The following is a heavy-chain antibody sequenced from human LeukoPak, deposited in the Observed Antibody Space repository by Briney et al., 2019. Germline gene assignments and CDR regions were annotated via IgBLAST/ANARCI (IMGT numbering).Heavy chain of an antibody. D-gene: IGHD1-14*01. CDR1: GGSFSGYY. CDR3: AKGGPEASAGLSWFDP. V-gene: IGHV4-34*01. Sequence: SETLSLTCAVYGGSFSGYYWTWIRQPPGKGLEWIGEIHHSGSTNYNPSLKSRVTISVDRSKNQISLNLNSVTAADTAVYYCAKGGPEASAGLSWFDPWGQGTLVTVSS. J-gene: IGHJ5*02. CDR2: IHHSGST.